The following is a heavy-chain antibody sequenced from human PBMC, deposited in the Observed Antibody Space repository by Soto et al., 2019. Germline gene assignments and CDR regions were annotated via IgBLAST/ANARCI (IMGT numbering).Heavy chain of an antibody. Sequence: QVQLQQWGAGLLKPSETLSLTCAVYGGSFSGYYWSWIRQLQGKGLEWIGEINHSGSTNYNPSLKSRVTISVDTSKNQFSLKLSSVTAADTAVYYCARGPYNWNDGDYFDYWGQGTLVTVSS. CDR2: INHSGST. CDR3: ARGPYNWNDGDYFDY. J-gene: IGHJ4*02. D-gene: IGHD1-1*01. V-gene: IGHV4-34*01. CDR1: GGSFSGYY.